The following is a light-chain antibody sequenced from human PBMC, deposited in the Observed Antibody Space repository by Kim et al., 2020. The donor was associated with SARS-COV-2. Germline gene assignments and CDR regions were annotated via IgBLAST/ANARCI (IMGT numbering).Light chain of an antibody. J-gene: IGLJ1*01. CDR2: DVT. Sequence: GQSITISCTGTSSDICAYYYVSWYQHHPGKAPKLMVYDVTKRPSGVSNRFSGSKSDNTASLTISGLQAEDEADYYCSSYAGSSSYVFGTGTKVTVL. V-gene: IGLV2-14*03. CDR3: SSYAGSSSYV. CDR1: SSDICAYYY.